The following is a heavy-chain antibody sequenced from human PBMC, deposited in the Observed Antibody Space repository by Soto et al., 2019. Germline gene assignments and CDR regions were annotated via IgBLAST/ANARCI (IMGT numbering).Heavy chain of an antibody. CDR2: ISAYNGNT. V-gene: IGHV1-18*01. D-gene: IGHD6-19*01. Sequence: QVQLVQSGAEVKKPGASVKVSCKASGYTFTSYGISWVRQAPGQGLEWMGWISAYNGNTNYAQKLQGRVTMTTDTSTSTAYMELRSLRSDDTAVYYCAHIAVAGYLKPLGYYYMDVWGKGTTVTVSS. J-gene: IGHJ6*03. CDR3: AHIAVAGYLKPLGYYYMDV. CDR1: GYTFTSYG.